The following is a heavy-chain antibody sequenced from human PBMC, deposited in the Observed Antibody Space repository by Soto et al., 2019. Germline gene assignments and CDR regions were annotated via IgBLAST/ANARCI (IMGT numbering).Heavy chain of an antibody. J-gene: IGHJ4*02. CDR1: GFTFTTYG. CDR3: ARRGPGTYYDY. D-gene: IGHD6-13*01. CDR2: MWSDGSNK. Sequence: GGSLRVSCAASGFTFTTYGMHWGRQAPGKGLEWVAVMWSDGSNKYYADSVKGRFTISRDNSKNTVYLQMNSLRAEDTAVYYCARRGPGTYYDYWGQGSLVTVYS. V-gene: IGHV3-33*01.